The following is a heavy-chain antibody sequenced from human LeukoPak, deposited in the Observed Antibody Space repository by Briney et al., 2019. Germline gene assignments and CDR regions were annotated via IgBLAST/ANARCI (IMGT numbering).Heavy chain of an antibody. Sequence: GASVKVSCKASEYTFTGYYMHWVRQAPGQGLEWMGWIDPNSGGTNYAQKFQGRVTMTRDTSISTAYMELSRLRSDDTAVYYCASATSGSYPHFDYWGQGTLVTVPS. V-gene: IGHV1-2*02. J-gene: IGHJ4*02. CDR2: IDPNSGGT. D-gene: IGHD1-26*01. CDR3: ASATSGSYPHFDY. CDR1: EYTFTGYY.